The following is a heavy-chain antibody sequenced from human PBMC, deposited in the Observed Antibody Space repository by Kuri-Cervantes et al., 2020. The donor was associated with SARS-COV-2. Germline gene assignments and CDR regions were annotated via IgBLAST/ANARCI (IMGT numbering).Heavy chain of an antibody. Sequence: GGSLRLSCAASGFTFSSYGMHWVRQAPGKGLEWVAVIWYDGSNKYYADSVKGRFTISRGNSKNTLYLQMNSLRAEDTAVYYCARDGSPGWVLPRPLIYGMDVWGQGTTVTVSS. CDR1: GFTFSSYG. J-gene: IGHJ6*02. D-gene: IGHD6-6*01. CDR2: IWYDGSNK. V-gene: IGHV3-33*01. CDR3: ARDGSPGWVLPRPLIYGMDV.